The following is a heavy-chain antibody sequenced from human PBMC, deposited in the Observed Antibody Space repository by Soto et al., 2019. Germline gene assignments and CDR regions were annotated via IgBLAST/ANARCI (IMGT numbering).Heavy chain of an antibody. CDR3: ANQKIRFSVAGTLYGLGV. V-gene: IGHV3-48*02. Sequence: PGGSLRLSCEASGLVFSTYSMNWVRQAPGKGLEWISYISSTSGTIYYADSVKGRFTIFRDNAKNSLFLQMNGLRDDDTAVYYCANQKIRFSVAGTLYGLGVWGQGTTVTVSS. J-gene: IGHJ6*02. CDR2: ISSTSGTI. CDR1: GLVFSTYS. D-gene: IGHD6-19*01.